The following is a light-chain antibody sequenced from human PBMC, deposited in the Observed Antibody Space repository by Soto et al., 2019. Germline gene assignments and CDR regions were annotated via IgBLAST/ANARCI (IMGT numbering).Light chain of an antibody. Sequence: DIVLTQSPATLSVSPGERATLSCRASQSVSSNLAWYQQKPGQAPRLLIYGASTRATGIPARFSGSGSGTEFTLTISSLQSEDFVVYYCQQYNNWPPITFGQGTRLEIK. V-gene: IGKV3-15*01. CDR1: QSVSSN. CDR3: QQYNNWPPIT. CDR2: GAS. J-gene: IGKJ5*01.